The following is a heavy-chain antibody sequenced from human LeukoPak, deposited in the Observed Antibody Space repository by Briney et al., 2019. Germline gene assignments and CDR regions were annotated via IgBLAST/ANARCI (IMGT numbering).Heavy chain of an antibody. Sequence: ASVTVSCKASGYTFTGYYMHWVRQAPGQGLEWMGWINPNSGGTNYAQKFQGRVTMTRDTSISTAYMELSRLRSDDTAVYYCARSPRIVVVPAAIGEFDYWGQGTLVTVSS. D-gene: IGHD2-2*02. CDR2: INPNSGGT. J-gene: IGHJ4*02. CDR3: ARSPRIVVVPAAIGEFDY. CDR1: GYTFTGYY. V-gene: IGHV1-2*02.